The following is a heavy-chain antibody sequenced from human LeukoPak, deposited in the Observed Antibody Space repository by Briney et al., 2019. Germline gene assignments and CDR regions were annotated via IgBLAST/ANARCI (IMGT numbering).Heavy chain of an antibody. CDR3: ARHVPDYGDYGPVSYYFDY. J-gene: IGHJ4*02. V-gene: IGHV4-59*08. CDR1: GGSISTYY. D-gene: IGHD4-17*01. CDR2: IYYSGST. Sequence: PSETLSLTCSVSGGSISTYYWSWVRQPPGKGLEWIGYIYYSGSTNYNPSLKSRVTISVDTSKNQFSLKLSSVTAADTAVYYCARHVPDYGDYGPVSYYFDYWGQGTLVTVSS.